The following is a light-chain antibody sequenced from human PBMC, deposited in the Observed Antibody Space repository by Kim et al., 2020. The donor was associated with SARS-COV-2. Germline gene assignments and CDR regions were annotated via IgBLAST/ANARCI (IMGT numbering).Light chain of an antibody. J-gene: IGKJ4*01. Sequence: DIQMTQSPSSVSASVGDSVTISCRASQSVNRWLTWYQQKPGKAPQLLIYAASSLQSGVPSRFSGSGSGTDFTLTISSLQPEDFATYYCQQSYSTLLFGGGTKVDIK. CDR1: QSVNRW. CDR2: AAS. V-gene: IGKV1-12*01. CDR3: QQSYSTLL.